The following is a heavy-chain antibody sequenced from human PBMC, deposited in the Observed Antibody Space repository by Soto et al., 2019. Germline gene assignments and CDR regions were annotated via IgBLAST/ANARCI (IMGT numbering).Heavy chain of an antibody. Sequence: GGSLRLSCAASGFTFDDYGMSWVRQAPGKGLEWVSGINWNGGSTGYADSVKGRFTISRDNAKNSLYLQMNSLRAEDTALYHCASALWSGYFSSHDAFDIWGQGTMVTVSS. D-gene: IGHD3-3*01. J-gene: IGHJ3*02. CDR1: GFTFDDYG. CDR3: ASALWSGYFSSHDAFDI. V-gene: IGHV3-20*01. CDR2: INWNGGST.